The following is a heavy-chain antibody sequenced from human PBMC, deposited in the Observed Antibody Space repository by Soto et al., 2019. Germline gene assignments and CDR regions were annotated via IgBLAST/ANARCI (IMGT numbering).Heavy chain of an antibody. Sequence: VGSLRLSCAVSGFPFIRYSMNWVRQAPGKGLEWIAYISGTSSSIKYADSVKGRFTISRDNAKNFLYLQMNSLRVEDTAVYFCARDVYSGTRTTEEDVWGQGTTVTVSS. D-gene: IGHD5-12*01. CDR1: GFPFIRYS. V-gene: IGHV3-48*01. J-gene: IGHJ6*02. CDR2: ISGTSSSI. CDR3: ARDVYSGTRTTEEDV.